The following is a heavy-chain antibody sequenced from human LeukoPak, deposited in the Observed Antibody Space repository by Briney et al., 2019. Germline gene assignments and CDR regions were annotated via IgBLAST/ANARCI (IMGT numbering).Heavy chain of an antibody. CDR3: ARGSFSGSWCDY. CDR1: TGTVSSGNYY. J-gene: IGHJ4*02. D-gene: IGHD6-13*01. V-gene: IGHV4-61*01. Sequence: SETLSLTSTVSTGTVSSGNYYRRCTRQPPGKRLQRNGNIYYRGSTNYNPSLKTRTTNTANTIKNQYSLKLSSVTAADTAIYYCARGSFSGSWCDYWGQGTLVTVSS. CDR2: IYYRGST.